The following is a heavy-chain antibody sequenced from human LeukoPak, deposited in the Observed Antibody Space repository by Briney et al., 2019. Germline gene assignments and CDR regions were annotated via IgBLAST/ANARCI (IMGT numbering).Heavy chain of an antibody. D-gene: IGHD6-19*01. J-gene: IGHJ3*02. V-gene: IGHV1-2*02. CDR1: GYTFTGYY. CDR3: ARHSSGWYEDAFDI. Sequence: ASVKVSCKASGYTFTGYYMHWVRQAPGQGREWMGWINPNSGGTNYAQKFQGRVTMTRDTSISTAYMELSRLRSDDTAVYYCARHSSGWYEDAFDIWGQGTMVTVSS. CDR2: INPNSGGT.